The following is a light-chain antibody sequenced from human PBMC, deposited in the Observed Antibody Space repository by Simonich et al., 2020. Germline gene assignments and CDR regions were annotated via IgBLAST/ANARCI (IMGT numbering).Light chain of an antibody. CDR3: AAWDDSLNGWV. V-gene: IGLV1-44*01. CDR1: SSNIGSNT. J-gene: IGLJ3*02. Sequence: QSVLTQPPSASGTPGQRVTISCSGSSSNIGSNTVNWYQQLPGTAPKLLIYRNNQRPSGVPDRFSGSKSGTSASLAISGLQSEDEADYYCAAWDDSLNGWVFCGGTKLTVL. CDR2: RNN.